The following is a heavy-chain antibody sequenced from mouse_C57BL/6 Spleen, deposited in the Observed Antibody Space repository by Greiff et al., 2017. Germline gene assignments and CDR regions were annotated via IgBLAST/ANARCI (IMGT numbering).Heavy chain of an antibody. CDR3: ARDDCDVYWYFEV. V-gene: IGHV5-17*01. CDR2: ISSGSSTI. D-gene: IGHD2-4*01. CDR1: GFTFSDYG. Sequence: EVQLVESGGGLVKPGGSLKLSCAASGFTFSDYGMHWVRQAPEKGLEWVAYISSGSSTIYYADTVKGRFTISRDNAKNTLFLQMSRLRSEDTAMYYCARDDCDVYWYFEVWGTGTTVTVAS. J-gene: IGHJ1*03.